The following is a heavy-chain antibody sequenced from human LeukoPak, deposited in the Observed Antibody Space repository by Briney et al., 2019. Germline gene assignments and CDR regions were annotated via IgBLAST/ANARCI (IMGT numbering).Heavy chain of an antibody. J-gene: IGHJ4*02. V-gene: IGHV3-23*01. CDR1: GFTFSNYA. D-gene: IGHD2-8*02. CDR3: AKDQGLLTGGDVWC. CDR2: ISGSGDST. Sequence: GSLRLSCAASGFTFSNYAMSWVRQAPGKGLEWISAISGSGDSTYYADSVKGRVTISRDNSKSTPYLQMNSLRADDTAIYYCAKDQGLLTGGDVWCWGQGTLVTVSS.